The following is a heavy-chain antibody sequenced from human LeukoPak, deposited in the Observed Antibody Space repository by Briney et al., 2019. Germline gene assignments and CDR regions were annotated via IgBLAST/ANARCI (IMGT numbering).Heavy chain of an antibody. J-gene: IGHJ4*02. D-gene: IGHD3-22*01. V-gene: IGHV3-23*01. Sequence: PGGSLRLSCAASGFTFSSYAMSWVCQAPGKGLEWVSAISGSGGSTYYADSVKGRFTISRDNSKNTLYLQMNSLRAEDTAVYYCAHLIRVAPTYYYDSSGYRGDYWGQGTLVTVSS. CDR2: ISGSGGST. CDR3: AHLIRVAPTYYYDSSGYRGDY. CDR1: GFTFSSYA.